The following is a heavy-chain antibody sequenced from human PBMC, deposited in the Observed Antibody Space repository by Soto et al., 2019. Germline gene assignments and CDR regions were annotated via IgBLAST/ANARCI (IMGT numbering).Heavy chain of an antibody. CDR3: ARWRSSGSHYYFDY. V-gene: IGHV4-38-2*01. D-gene: IGHD6-19*01. Sequence: SETLSLTCAVSGYSISSGYYWGWIRQPPGKGLEWIGSIYHSGSTYYNPSLKSRVTISVDTSKNQFSLKLSSVTAADTAVYYCARWRSSGSHYYFDYWGQGTLVTVSS. CDR2: IYHSGST. J-gene: IGHJ4*02. CDR1: GYSISSGYY.